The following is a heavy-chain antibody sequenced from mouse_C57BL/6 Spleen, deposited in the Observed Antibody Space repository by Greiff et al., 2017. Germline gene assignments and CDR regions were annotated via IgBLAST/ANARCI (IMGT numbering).Heavy chain of an antibody. CDR2: ISSGSSTI. CDR1: GFTFSDYG. D-gene: IGHD3-1*01. J-gene: IGHJ4*01. V-gene: IGHV5-17*01. CDR3: ARGGYWGYGMDY. Sequence: EVKLMESGGGLVKPGGSLKLSCAASGFTFSDYGMHWVRQAPEKGLEWVAYISSGSSTIYYADTVKGRFTISRDNAKDTLFLQMTSLRSEDTAMYYWARGGYWGYGMDYWGQGTSVTVSS.